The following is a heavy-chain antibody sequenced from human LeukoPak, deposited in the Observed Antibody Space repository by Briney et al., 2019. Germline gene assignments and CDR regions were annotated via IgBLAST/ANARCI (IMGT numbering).Heavy chain of an antibody. CDR1: GFTFSSYA. V-gene: IGHV3-7*01. CDR2: IKGDESAK. CDR3: ARPDIVVVPAAPHYYYYGMDV. J-gene: IGHJ6*02. Sequence: PGGSLRLSCAASGFTFSSYAMSWVRQAPGKGLEWVANIKGDESAKYYVDSVKGRFTISRDNAYNSLYLQMNSLRPEDTAVYYCARPDIVVVPAAPHYYYYGMDVWGQGTTVTVSS. D-gene: IGHD2-2*01.